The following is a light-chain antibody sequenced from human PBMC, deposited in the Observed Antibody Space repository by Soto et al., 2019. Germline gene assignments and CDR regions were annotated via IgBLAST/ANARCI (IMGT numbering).Light chain of an antibody. Sequence: AIQMTQSPSSLSASIGDRVTITCRASQGIRNDLGWYQQKPGKAPKLLIYDASSLQGGVPSRFSGSGSGTDFTLTISSLQPEDFATYYCLQDYNYPLTFGGGTKVDIK. CDR2: DAS. CDR1: QGIRND. J-gene: IGKJ4*01. V-gene: IGKV1-6*01. CDR3: LQDYNYPLT.